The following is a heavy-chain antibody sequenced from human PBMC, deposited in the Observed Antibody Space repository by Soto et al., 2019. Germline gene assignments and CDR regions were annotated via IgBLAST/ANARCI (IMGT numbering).Heavy chain of an antibody. CDR2: IYYSGST. V-gene: IGHV4-31*03. D-gene: IGHD1-7*01. J-gene: IGHJ3*02. Sequence: SETLSLTGTVSGGSISSGGYYWSWIRQHPGKGLEWIGYIYYSGSTYYNPSLKSRVTISVDTSKNQFSLKLSSVTAADTAVYYCARERRMITGTTQFDAFDIWGQGTMVTVSS. CDR1: GGSISSGGYY. CDR3: ARERRMITGTTQFDAFDI.